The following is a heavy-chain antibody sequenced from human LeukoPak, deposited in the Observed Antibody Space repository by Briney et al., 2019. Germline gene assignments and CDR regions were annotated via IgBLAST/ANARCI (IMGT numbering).Heavy chain of an antibody. J-gene: IGHJ4*02. V-gene: IGHV4-39*01. CDR1: GVSIIRSNFY. D-gene: IGHD3-3*01. CDR2: VYYSGTT. Sequence: SETLSLTCTVSGVSIIRSNFYWGWIRQSPGGGLEWIGTVYYSGTTYYSPSLKNRVTISVDTSKNQFSLKLSSVTAADTAVYYCASWRGSYFDYWGQGTLVTVSS. CDR3: ASWRGSYFDY.